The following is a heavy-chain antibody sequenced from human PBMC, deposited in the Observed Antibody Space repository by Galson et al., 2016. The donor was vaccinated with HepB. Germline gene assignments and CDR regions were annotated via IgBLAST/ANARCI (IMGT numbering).Heavy chain of an antibody. CDR2: IYPGDSES. Sequence: QSGAEVKKPGESLKISCQGSGFIFDTYWIGWVRQMPGKGLEWMGIIYPGDSESRYIPSFQGQVTMSADNSINTVYLQLSDLKASDTAIYYCARTCGGVDCYPDYWGQGTLVTVSS. CDR1: GFIFDTYW. J-gene: IGHJ4*02. V-gene: IGHV5-51*01. CDR3: ARTCGGVDCYPDY. D-gene: IGHD2-21*02.